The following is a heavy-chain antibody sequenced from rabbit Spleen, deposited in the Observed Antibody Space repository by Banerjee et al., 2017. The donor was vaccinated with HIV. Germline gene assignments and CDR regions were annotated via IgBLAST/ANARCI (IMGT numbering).Heavy chain of an antibody. J-gene: IGHJ4*01. V-gene: IGHV1S43*01. CDR1: GIDFSNYFY. D-gene: IGHD4-2*01. CDR2: IYTTSGST. CDR3: ARDAAGREDFNL. Sequence: HQQLEESGGGLVKPGGTLTLTCKASGIDFSNYFYMCWVRQAPGKGLELIACIYTTSGSTWYASWAKGRFTVSKTSSTTATLQMTSLTVADTATYFCARDAAGREDFNLWGQGTLVTVS.